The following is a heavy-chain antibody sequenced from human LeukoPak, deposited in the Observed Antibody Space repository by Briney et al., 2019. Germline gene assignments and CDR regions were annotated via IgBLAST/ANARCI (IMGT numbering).Heavy chain of an antibody. CDR2: ISGIGISAGDGTT. CDR1: GFIFRNYA. CDR3: AKGHDTSCFDY. J-gene: IGHJ4*02. D-gene: IGHD2-2*01. V-gene: IGHV3-23*01. Sequence: GGSLRLSCAASGFIFRNYAMSWVRQAPGKGLEWVSSISGIGISAGDGTTSYADSVKGRFTISRDNSKNTLYLQMNSLRAEDTAIYYCAKGHDTSCFDYWGQGTLVTVSS.